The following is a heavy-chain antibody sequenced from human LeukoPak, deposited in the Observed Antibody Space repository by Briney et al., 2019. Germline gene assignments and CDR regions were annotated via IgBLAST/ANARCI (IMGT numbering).Heavy chain of an antibody. CDR2: ITSDGTTT. V-gene: IGHV3-74*01. J-gene: IGHJ4*02. CDR3: ARVGSIAAAGTPDY. Sequence: GGSLRLSCTASGFAFSAFWMEWVRQTPGRGLVWVSRITSDGTTTTYADSVKGRFTISRDNAKNTLYLQMNSLRAEDTAVYYCARVGSIAAAGTPDYWGQGTLVTVSS. CDR1: GFAFSAFW. D-gene: IGHD6-13*01.